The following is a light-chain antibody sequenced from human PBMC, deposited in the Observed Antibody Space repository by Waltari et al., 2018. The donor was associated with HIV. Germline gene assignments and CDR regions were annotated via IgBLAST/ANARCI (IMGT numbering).Light chain of an antibody. Sequence: QSVLTQPHSVSGAPGQRVTISCTGSSSNIGAGYGVHRYQQLPGTAPKLLIYGNSNRPSGVPDRFSGSKSGTSASLAITGLQAEDEADYYCQSYDSSLSGSVFGGGTKLTVL. J-gene: IGLJ3*02. V-gene: IGLV1-40*01. CDR1: SSNIGAGYG. CDR2: GNS. CDR3: QSYDSSLSGSV.